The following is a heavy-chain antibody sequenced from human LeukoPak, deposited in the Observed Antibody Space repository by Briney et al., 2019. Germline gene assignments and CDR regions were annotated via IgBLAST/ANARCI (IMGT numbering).Heavy chain of an antibody. J-gene: IGHJ4*02. Sequence: PGGSLRLSCAASRFTFSSYAMSWVRQAPGKGLEWVSDISGSGGSTYYADSVKGRFTISRDNSKNTLYLQMNSLRAEDTAIYYCAKDRSKLGLFDYWGQGTLVTLSS. CDR1: RFTFSSYA. D-gene: IGHD6-6*01. CDR2: ISGSGGST. CDR3: AKDRSKLGLFDY. V-gene: IGHV3-23*01.